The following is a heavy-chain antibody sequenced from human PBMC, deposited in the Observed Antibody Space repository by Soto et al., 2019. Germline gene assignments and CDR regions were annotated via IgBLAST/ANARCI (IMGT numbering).Heavy chain of an antibody. Sequence: PSETLSLTCTVSGGSISSYYWSWIRQPPGKGLEWIGYIYYSGSTNYNPSLKSRVTISVDTSKNQFSLKLSSVTAADTAVYYCARDSRIYDYWGQGTLVTVSS. D-gene: IGHD2-2*02. CDR1: GGSISSYY. CDR2: IYYSGST. CDR3: ARDSRIYDY. V-gene: IGHV4-59*01. J-gene: IGHJ4*02.